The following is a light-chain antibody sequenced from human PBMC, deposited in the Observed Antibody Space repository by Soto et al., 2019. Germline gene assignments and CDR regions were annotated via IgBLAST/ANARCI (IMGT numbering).Light chain of an antibody. Sequence: QSVLTQPPSVSGAPGQRVTISCTGSSSNIGAGYDVHWYQQLPGTAPKLLIYVNNNRPSGVPDRFPGSKSGTSASLAITGLQAEDEADYYCQSYDSSLSGYVFGTGTKLTVL. V-gene: IGLV1-40*01. CDR1: SSNIGAGYD. CDR3: QSYDSSLSGYV. J-gene: IGLJ1*01. CDR2: VNN.